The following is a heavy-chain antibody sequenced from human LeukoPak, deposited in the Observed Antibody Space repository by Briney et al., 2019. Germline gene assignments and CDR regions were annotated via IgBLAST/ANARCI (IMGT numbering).Heavy chain of an antibody. V-gene: IGHV1-2*02. D-gene: IGHD2-15*01. J-gene: IGHJ6*02. CDR1: GYTFTGYY. Sequence: ASVKVSCKASGYTFTGYYMHWVRQAPGQGLEWMGWINPNSGGTNYAQKFQGRVTMTRDTSISTAYMELSRLRSDDTAVYYCARVVTRPYYYGMDVWGQGTTVTVSS. CDR3: ARVVTRPYYYGMDV. CDR2: INPNSGGT.